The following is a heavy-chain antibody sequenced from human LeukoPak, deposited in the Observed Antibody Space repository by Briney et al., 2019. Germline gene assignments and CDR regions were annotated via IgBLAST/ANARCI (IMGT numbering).Heavy chain of an antibody. CDR1: GGSISSYY. V-gene: IGHV4-4*07. CDR2: IYTSGST. Sequence: SETLSLTCTVSGGSISSYYWSWIRQPAGKGLEWIGRIYTSGSTNYNPSLKSQVTMSVDTSKSQFSLKLSSVTAADTAVYYCARAYDSSGYYEEGFDYWGQGALVTVSS. CDR3: ARAYDSSGYYEEGFDY. D-gene: IGHD3-22*01. J-gene: IGHJ4*02.